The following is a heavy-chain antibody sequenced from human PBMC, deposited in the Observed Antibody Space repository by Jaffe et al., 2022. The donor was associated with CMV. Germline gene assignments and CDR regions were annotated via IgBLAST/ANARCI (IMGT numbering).Heavy chain of an antibody. Sequence: QVQLVQSGAEVKKPGASVKVSCRASGYTFTNYQMHWVRQAPGQGLQWVGIIRPGGVTQYAQRFQGRVTMTRDTSTSTVYMELRSLTSEDTAIYYCAREMDLDYWFDPWGQGTLVTVSS. J-gene: IGHJ5*02. CDR2: IRPGGVT. D-gene: IGHD2-2*03. CDR1: GYTFTNYQ. CDR3: AREMDLDYWFDP. V-gene: IGHV1-46*01.